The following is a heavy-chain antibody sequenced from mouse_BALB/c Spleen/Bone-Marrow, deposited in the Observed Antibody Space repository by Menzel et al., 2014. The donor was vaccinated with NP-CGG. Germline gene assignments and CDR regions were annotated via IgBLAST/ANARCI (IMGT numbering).Heavy chain of an antibody. V-gene: IGHV5-17*02. J-gene: IGHJ1*01. D-gene: IGHD4-1*01. CDR1: GFTFSSFG. Sequence: EVKLVESGGGLVQPGGSRKLSCAASGFTFSSFGMHWVRQAPEKGLEWVAYINSGSSITYYADTLKGRFTISRDNPKNTLFLQMTSLRSEDTATYYCTRSRGNWDDFDVWGAGTTVTVSS. CDR3: TRSRGNWDDFDV. CDR2: INSGSSIT.